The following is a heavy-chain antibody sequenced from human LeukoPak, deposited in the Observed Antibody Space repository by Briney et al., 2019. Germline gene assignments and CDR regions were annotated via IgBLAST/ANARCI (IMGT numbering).Heavy chain of an antibody. Sequence: GGSLRLSCAASGVTISSYSMHWVRKAPGKGLEWVAIISYDGTNKYYADSAKDRFTTSRDNSKNMLYLQMNSLRADDTAVCDCSEDNDFWSGAIDYWGQGTLVTVSS. V-gene: IGHV3-30*18. J-gene: IGHJ4*02. D-gene: IGHD3-3*01. CDR3: SEDNDFWSGAIDY. CDR2: ISYDGTNK. CDR1: GVTISSYS.